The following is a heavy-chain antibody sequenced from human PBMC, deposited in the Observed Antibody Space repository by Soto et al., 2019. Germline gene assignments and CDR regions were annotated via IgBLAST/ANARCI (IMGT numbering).Heavy chain of an antibody. Sequence: QVQLVESGGGVVQPGRSLRLSCAASGFTFSSYGMHWVRQAPGKGLEWVAGISCDGSNKYYAGSVKGRFTISRDNSKNTLYLQMNRLRAEDTAVYYCAQVGTGIAAGAFDYWGQGTLVTVSS. D-gene: IGHD6-13*01. CDR2: ISCDGSNK. J-gene: IGHJ4*02. V-gene: IGHV3-30*18. CDR1: GFTFSSYG. CDR3: AQVGTGIAAGAFDY.